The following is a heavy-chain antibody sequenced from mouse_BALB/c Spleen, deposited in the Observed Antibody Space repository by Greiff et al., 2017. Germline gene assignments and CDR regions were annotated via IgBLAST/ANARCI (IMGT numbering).Heavy chain of an antibody. CDR3: ARGHYYGSSYGWYFDV. CDR1: GFTFSSYA. CDR2: ISSGGST. V-gene: IGHV5-6-5*01. J-gene: IGHJ1*01. D-gene: IGHD1-1*01. Sequence: EVKLVESGGGLVKPGGSLKLSCAASGFTFSSYAMSWVRQTPEKRLEWVASISSGGSTYYPDSVKGRFTISRDNARNILYLQMSSLRSEDTAMYYCARGHYYGSSYGWYFDVWGAGTTVTVSS.